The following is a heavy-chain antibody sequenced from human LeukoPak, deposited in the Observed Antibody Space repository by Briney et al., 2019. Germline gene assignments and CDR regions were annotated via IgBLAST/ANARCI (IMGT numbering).Heavy chain of an antibody. D-gene: IGHD3-10*01. Sequence: PSETLSLTCTVSGGSISRYYWSWIRRPPGKGLEWVGYIDDSGNTNYNPSLKSQVTISVDKSKNQFSLKLSFVTAADTGMYYCARSDYHNSGSHTVFDAFDIWGQGTRVTVSS. CDR2: IDDSGNT. CDR3: ARSDYHNSGSHTVFDAFDI. CDR1: GGSISRYY. V-gene: IGHV4-59*01. J-gene: IGHJ3*02.